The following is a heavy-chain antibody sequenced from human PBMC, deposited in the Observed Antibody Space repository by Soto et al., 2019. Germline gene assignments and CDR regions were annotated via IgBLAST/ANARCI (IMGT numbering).Heavy chain of an antibody. J-gene: IGHJ6*02. V-gene: IGHV1-18*04. CDR2: ISAYNGNT. CDR1: GYTFTSYG. CDR3: ARDLPIQLVRNYYGMDV. Sequence: ASVKVSCKASGYTFTSYGISWVRQAPGQGLEWMGWISAYNGNTNYAQKLQGRVTMTTDTSTSTAYMELRSLRSDDTAVYYCARDLPIQLVRNYYGMDVWGQGTTVTVFS. D-gene: IGHD5-18*01.